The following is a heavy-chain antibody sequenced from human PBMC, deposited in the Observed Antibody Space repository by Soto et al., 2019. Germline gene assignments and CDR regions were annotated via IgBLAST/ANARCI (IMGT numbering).Heavy chain of an antibody. Sequence: QVQLVESGGGVVQPGRSLRLSCAASGFTFSSYGMHWVRQAPGKGLEWVAVIWYDGSNKYYADSVKGRFTISRDNSKNTRYLQMNSLRAEDTAVYYCARDRAAEGYGMDVWGQGTTVTVSS. CDR3: ARDRAAEGYGMDV. J-gene: IGHJ6*02. CDR2: IWYDGSNK. V-gene: IGHV3-33*01. CDR1: GFTFSSYG. D-gene: IGHD3-10*01.